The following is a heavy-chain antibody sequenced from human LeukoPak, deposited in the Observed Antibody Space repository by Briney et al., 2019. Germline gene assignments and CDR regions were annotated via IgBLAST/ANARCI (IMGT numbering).Heavy chain of an antibody. CDR3: ARDNSLRDTAWWFDP. Sequence: GASVKVSCKASGYTFTSYGISWVRQAPGQGLEWMGWISAYNGYTKYAQKFQGRVTMTRDTSTSTAYMELRSLRSEDTAVYYCARDNSLRDTAWWFDPWGQGTLVTVSS. D-gene: IGHD5-24*01. J-gene: IGHJ5*02. CDR1: GYTFTSYG. CDR2: ISAYNGYT. V-gene: IGHV1-18*01.